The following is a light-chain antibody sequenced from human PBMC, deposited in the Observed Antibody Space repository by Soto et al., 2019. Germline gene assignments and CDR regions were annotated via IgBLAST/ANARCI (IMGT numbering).Light chain of an antibody. CDR2: GAS. CDR1: QSVSSSY. J-gene: IGKJ5*01. CDR3: QQYGSSPWT. Sequence: EIMLTQSPATLSLSPGERATLSFRASQSVSSSYLAWYQQKPGQAPRLLIYGASSRATGIPDRFSGSGSGTDFTLTISRLEPEDFAVYYCQQYGSSPWTFGQGTRLEI. V-gene: IGKV3-20*01.